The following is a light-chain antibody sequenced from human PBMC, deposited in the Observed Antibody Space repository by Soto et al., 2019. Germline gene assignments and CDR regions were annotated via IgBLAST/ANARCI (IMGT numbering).Light chain of an antibody. J-gene: IGLJ1*01. Sequence: QSALTQPASVSASPGQSITISCTGTDSDVGSHNLVSWYQLHPGKAPKLMIYGVTKRPSGVTNRFSGSKSGNTASLTIAGLQAEDEADYYCCSYAVSNTYLFGNGTKVTVL. CDR3: CSYAVSNTYL. V-gene: IGLV2-23*02. CDR1: DSDVGSHNL. CDR2: GVT.